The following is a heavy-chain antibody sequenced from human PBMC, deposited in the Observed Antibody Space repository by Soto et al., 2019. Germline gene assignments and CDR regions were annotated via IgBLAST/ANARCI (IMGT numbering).Heavy chain of an antibody. CDR1: EYTFTTYA. CDR2: INPSGGST. J-gene: IGHJ6*02. D-gene: IGHD1-1*01. V-gene: IGHV1-46*01. Sequence: GASVKVSCKASEYTFTTYALHWVRQAPGQRLEWMGIINPSGGSTSYAQKFQGRVTMTRDTSTSTVYMELSSLRSEDTAVYYCASTNVEMATTDDYYYGMDVWGQGTTVTVSS. CDR3: ASTNVEMATTDDYYYGMDV.